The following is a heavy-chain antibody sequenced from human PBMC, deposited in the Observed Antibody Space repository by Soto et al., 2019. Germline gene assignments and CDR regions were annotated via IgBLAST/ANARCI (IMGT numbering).Heavy chain of an antibody. CDR2: ISGSGSSS. D-gene: IGHD6-19*01. V-gene: IGHV3-23*01. CDR3: AKCSPRYSSGLKAYYFDH. CDR1: EFTFSSYA. J-gene: IGHJ4*02. Sequence: GGSLRLSCAASEFTFSSYAMSWVRQAPGKGLEWVSAISGSGSSSYYADSVKGRFTISRDNSKNTLYLQMNSLRAEDTAVYYCAKCSPRYSSGLKAYYFDHWGQGTLVTVSS.